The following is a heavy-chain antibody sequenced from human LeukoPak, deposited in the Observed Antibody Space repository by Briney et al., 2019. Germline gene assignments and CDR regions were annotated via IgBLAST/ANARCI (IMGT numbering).Heavy chain of an antibody. CDR3: ASSCGGDCYFAQDY. CDR2: IYHSGST. Sequence: SPSETLSLTCTVSGYSISSGYYWGWIRQPPGKGLEWIGSIYHSGSTYYNPSLKSRVTISVDTPKNQFSLKLSSVTAADTAVYYCASSCGGDCYFAQDYWGQGTLVTVSS. J-gene: IGHJ4*02. D-gene: IGHD2-21*01. CDR1: GYSISSGYY. V-gene: IGHV4-38-2*02.